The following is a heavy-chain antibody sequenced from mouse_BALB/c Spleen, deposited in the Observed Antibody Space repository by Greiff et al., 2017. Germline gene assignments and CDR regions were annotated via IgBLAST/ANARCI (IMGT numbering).Heavy chain of an antibody. V-gene: IGHV5-9-4*01. CDR1: GFTFSSYA. Sequence: EVNVVESGGGLVQPGGSRKLSCAASGFTFSSYAMSWVRQSPEKRLEWVAEISSGGSYTYYPDTVTGRFTISRDNAKNTLYLEMSSLRSEDTAMYYCAREEGAMDYWGQGTSVTVSS. CDR2: ISSGGSYT. CDR3: AREEGAMDY. J-gene: IGHJ4*01.